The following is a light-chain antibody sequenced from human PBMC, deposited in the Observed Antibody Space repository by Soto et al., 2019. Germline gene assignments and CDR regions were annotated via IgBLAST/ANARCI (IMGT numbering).Light chain of an antibody. J-gene: IGLJ3*02. V-gene: IGLV2-8*01. CDR1: SSDVGGYNY. CDR2: EVN. Sequence: QSVLTQPPSASGSPGQSVAISCTGTSSDVGGYNYVSWYQQRPGKAPKFMIYEVNKRPSGVPDRFSGSKSGYTASLTVSGLQAEDEADYYCTSFAGSANWVFGGGTKVTVL. CDR3: TSFAGSANWV.